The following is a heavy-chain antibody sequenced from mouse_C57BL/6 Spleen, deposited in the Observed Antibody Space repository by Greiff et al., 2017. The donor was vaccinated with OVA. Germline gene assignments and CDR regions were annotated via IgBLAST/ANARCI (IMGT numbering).Heavy chain of an antibody. Sequence: EVKLVESGPGLVKPSQSLSLTCSVTGYSITSGYYWNWIRQFPGNKLEWMGYISYDGSNNYNPSLKNRISITRDTSKNQFFLKLNSVTTEDTATYYCAREGGTWFAYWGKGTLVTVSA. D-gene: IGHD1-1*02. CDR2: ISYDGSN. V-gene: IGHV3-6*01. CDR3: AREGGTWFAY. J-gene: IGHJ3*01. CDR1: GYSITSGYY.